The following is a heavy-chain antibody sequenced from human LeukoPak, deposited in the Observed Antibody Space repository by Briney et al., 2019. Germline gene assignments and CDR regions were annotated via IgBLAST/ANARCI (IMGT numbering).Heavy chain of an antibody. D-gene: IGHD3-16*01. CDR2: INDGDGT. CDR1: GFTFSSYA. J-gene: IGHJ6*03. CDR3: AKGLRTGVGPYMGYHYYMDV. Sequence: SGGSLRLSCAASGFTFSSYAMSWVRQAPGKGLKWVSTINDGDGTYYADSVKGRFTISRDNSYNTVSLQMNSLRDEDTGVYYCAKGLRTGVGPYMGYHYYMDVWGKGATVTVSS. V-gene: IGHV3-23*01.